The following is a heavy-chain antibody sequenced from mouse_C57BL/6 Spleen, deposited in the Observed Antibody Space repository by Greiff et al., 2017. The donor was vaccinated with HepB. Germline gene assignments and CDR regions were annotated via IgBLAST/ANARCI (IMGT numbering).Heavy chain of an antibody. Sequence: VQLQQPGAELVRPGSSVKLSCKASGYTFTSYWMDWVKQRPGQGLAWIGNIYPSDSETHYNQKFKDKATLTVDKSSSTAYMQLSSLTSEDSAVYYCARGGYWGQGTTLTVSS. V-gene: IGHV1-61*01. CDR3: ARGGY. J-gene: IGHJ2*01. CDR1: GYTFTSYW. CDR2: IYPSDSET.